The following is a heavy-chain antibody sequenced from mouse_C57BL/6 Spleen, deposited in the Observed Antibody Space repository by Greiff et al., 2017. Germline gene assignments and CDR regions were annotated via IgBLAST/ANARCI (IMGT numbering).Heavy chain of an antibody. CDR2: IYPGDGDT. D-gene: IGHD1-1*01. CDR3: ARGYYYGSSYSYAMDY. J-gene: IGHJ4*01. Sequence: QVQLQQSGPELVKPGASVKISCKASGYAFSSSWMNWVKQRPGKGLEWIGRIYPGDGDTNYNGKFKGKATLTADKSSSTAYMQLISLTSEDSAVYVCARGYYYGSSYSYAMDYWGQGTSVTVSS. V-gene: IGHV1-82*01. CDR1: GYAFSSSW.